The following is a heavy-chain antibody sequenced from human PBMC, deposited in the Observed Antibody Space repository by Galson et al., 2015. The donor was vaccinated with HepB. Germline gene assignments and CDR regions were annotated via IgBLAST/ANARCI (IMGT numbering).Heavy chain of an antibody. CDR1: GDSVSSNSAA. CDR2: TYYRSKWYN. V-gene: IGHV6-1*01. J-gene: IGHJ5*02. CDR3: ARGRGSSRGAWFDP. Sequence: CAISGDSVSSNSAAWNWIRQSPSRGLGWLGRTYYRSKWYNDYAVSVKSRITINPDTSKNQFSLQLNSVTPEDTAVYYCARGRGSSRGAWFDPWGQGTLVTVSS. D-gene: IGHD6-13*01.